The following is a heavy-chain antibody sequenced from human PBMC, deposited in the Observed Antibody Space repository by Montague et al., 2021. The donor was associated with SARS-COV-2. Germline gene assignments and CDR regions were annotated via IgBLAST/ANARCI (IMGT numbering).Heavy chain of an antibody. CDR1: SDSISSYY. CDR3: ARTWRFGQSYGLDI. Sequence: SETLSLTCSVSSDSISSYYYNWIRQTPGKGLEWIGNAYYVPSTNXANTNSNPSLKRRVTISLDTSENRFSLKLSSVTAADTAVYYCARTWRFGQSYGLDIWGQGTMVTVSS. D-gene: IGHD3-16*01. CDR2: AYYVPST. J-gene: IGHJ3*02. V-gene: IGHV4-59*01.